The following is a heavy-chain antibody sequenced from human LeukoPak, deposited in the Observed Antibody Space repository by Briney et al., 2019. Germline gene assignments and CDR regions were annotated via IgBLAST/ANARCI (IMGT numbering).Heavy chain of an antibody. D-gene: IGHD1-26*01. CDR2: LSAYNGNT. J-gene: IGHJ4*02. V-gene: IGHV1-18*01. Sequence: ASVKVSCKASGYSFTNYGVSWVRQAPGQGLEWMGWLSAYNGNTKYVQKFQGRVTMTTDTFTNTAYMELRSLGYDDTAVYYCAAGGELLPFDYWGQGTLVTVSS. CDR1: GYSFTNYG. CDR3: AAGGELLPFDY.